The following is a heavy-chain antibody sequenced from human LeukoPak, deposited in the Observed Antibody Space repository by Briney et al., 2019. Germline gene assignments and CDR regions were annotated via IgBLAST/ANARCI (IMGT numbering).Heavy chain of an antibody. V-gene: IGHV3-23*01. Sequence: GGSLRLSCAASDFSFNNAWMNWVRQAPGKGLEWVSGISESGGSTYYADSVKGRFTSSRDNSKNTLYLQMNNLRAEDTAAYYCAKGSFWGQGTLVTVSS. D-gene: IGHD3-10*01. CDR3: AKGSF. CDR1: DFSFNNAW. J-gene: IGHJ4*02. CDR2: ISESGGST.